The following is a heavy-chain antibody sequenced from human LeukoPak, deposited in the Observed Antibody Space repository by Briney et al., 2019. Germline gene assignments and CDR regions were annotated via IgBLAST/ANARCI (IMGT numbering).Heavy chain of an antibody. J-gene: IGHJ4*02. CDR2: TRYRSTWNT. CDR1: GDSVSSKSVS. Sequence: QTLPLTCAISGDSVSSKSVSWSWMRQSPSRGLEYLGRTRYRSTWNTFYSLSVEGRITINADTSRNEVSLRLSSVTHEDTALYYCVRDFNWAFDYWGQGTLVSVSS. D-gene: IGHD3-16*01. V-gene: IGHV6-1*01. CDR3: VRDFNWAFDY.